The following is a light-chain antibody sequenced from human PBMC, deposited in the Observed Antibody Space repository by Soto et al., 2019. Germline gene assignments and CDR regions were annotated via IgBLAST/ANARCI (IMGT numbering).Light chain of an antibody. J-gene: IGKJ2*01. CDR3: QQRSNWPPEYT. CDR2: DAS. Sequence: EIVLTQSPATLSLSPGERATLSCRASESVRSYLAWYQQKPGQAPRLLIYDASNMATGIPARFSGSGSGTDFTLTISSLGPEDFAVYSCQQRSNWPPEYTFGQGTKLEIK. V-gene: IGKV3-11*01. CDR1: ESVRSY.